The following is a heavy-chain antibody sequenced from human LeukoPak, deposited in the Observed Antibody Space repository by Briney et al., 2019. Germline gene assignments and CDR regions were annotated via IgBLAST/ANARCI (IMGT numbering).Heavy chain of an antibody. CDR1: GYTLTELS. D-gene: IGHD6-13*01. V-gene: IGHV1-24*01. CDR2: FDPEDGET. J-gene: IGHJ3*02. Sequence: ASVKVSCKVSGYTLTELSMHWVRQAPGKGLEWMGGFDPEDGETIYAQKFQGRVTMTEDTSTDTAYMELSSLRSEDAAVYYCATDHEQLDAFDIWGQGTMVTVSS. CDR3: ATDHEQLDAFDI.